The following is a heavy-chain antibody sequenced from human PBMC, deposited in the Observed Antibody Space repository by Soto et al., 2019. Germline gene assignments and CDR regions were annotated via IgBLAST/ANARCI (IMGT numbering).Heavy chain of an antibody. Sequence: GGSLRLSCTASGFTFGDYAMSWFRQAPGKGLEWVGFIRSKAYGGTTEYAASVKGRFTISRDDSKSIAYLQMNSLKTEDTAVYYCTRVAPTSYSSSWPTLYYYYGMDVWGQGTTVTVSS. CDR3: TRVAPTSYSSSWPTLYYYYGMDV. V-gene: IGHV3-49*03. CDR2: IRSKAYGGTT. J-gene: IGHJ6*02. D-gene: IGHD6-13*01. CDR1: GFTFGDYA.